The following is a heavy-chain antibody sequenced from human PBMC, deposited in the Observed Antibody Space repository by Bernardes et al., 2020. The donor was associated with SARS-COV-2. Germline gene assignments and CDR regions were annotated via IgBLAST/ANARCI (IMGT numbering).Heavy chain of an antibody. D-gene: IGHD6-13*01. CDR2: FSNDGGST. J-gene: IGHJ4*02. V-gene: IGHV3-74*01. Sequence: GYLSPSRASLGCPFRSYWMHRGRQAPGEGVGWGLRFSNDGGSTNHADPVKGRFTISRDNAKNTLYVQMNSLRAEDTAVYYCARGATYRNNWYLSFWGPGTLVSVSS. CDR1: GCPFRSYW. CDR3: ARGATYRNNWYLSF.